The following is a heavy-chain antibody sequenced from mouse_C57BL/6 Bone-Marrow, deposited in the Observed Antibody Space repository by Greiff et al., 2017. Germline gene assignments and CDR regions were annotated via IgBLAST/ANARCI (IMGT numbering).Heavy chain of an antibody. CDR2: IDPENGDT. CDR1: GFNIKDDY. V-gene: IGHV14-4*01. CDR3: TPITTVVGGYFDV. J-gene: IGHJ1*03. Sequence: EVQLQQSGAELVRPGASVKLSCTASGFNIKDDYMHWVKQRPEQGLEWIGWIDPENGDTEYASKFQGKATITADTPSNTAYLQLSSLTSEDTAVYYCTPITTVVGGYFDVWGTGTTVTVSS. D-gene: IGHD1-1*01.